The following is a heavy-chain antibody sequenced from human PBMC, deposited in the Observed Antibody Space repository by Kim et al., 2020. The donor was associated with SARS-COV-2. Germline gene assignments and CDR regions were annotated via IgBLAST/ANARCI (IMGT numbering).Heavy chain of an antibody. Sequence: YYNPSLKSRVTISVDTSKNQFSLKLSSVTAADTAVYYCSRYRVGSGHDYWGQGTLVTVSS. CDR3: SRYRVGSGHDY. V-gene: IGHV4-39*01. D-gene: IGHD6-19*01. J-gene: IGHJ4*02.